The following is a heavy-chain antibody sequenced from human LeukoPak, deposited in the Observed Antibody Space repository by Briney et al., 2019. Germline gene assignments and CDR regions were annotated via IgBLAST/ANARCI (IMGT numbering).Heavy chain of an antibody. V-gene: IGHV3-11*04. CDR2: ISSSGSLV. Sequence: PGGSLRLSCAASGFTFSEHYMTWIRQAPGKGLECVSYISSSGSLVYYAESVKGRFTISRDNAKNFVYLQMNNLRVEDTAVYYCAKIDDYGTPEMAYWGQGLRVTVSS. CDR3: AKIDDYGTPEMAY. CDR1: GFTFSEHY. J-gene: IGHJ4*02. D-gene: IGHD4/OR15-4a*01.